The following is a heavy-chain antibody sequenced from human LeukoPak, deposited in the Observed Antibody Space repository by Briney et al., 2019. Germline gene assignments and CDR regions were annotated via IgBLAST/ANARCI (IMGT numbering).Heavy chain of an antibody. D-gene: IGHD3-9*01. CDR2: SYYSGST. V-gene: IGHV4-30-4*01. Sequence: SQTLSLTCTVSGGSISSGDYYWRWIRQPPGKGLEWIGYSYYSGSTYYNPSLKSRVTISVDTSKNQFSLKLSSVTAADTAVYYCARATNFDWLSDNAPGFDYWGQGTLVTVSS. CDR3: ARATNFDWLSDNAPGFDY. J-gene: IGHJ4*02. CDR1: GGSISSGDYY.